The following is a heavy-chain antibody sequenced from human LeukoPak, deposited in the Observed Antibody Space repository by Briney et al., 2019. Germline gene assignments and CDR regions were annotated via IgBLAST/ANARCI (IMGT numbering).Heavy chain of an antibody. V-gene: IGHV3-49*03. CDR2: IRSKAYGGTT. Sequence: GGSLRLSCTASGFTFGDYAMSWFRQAPGKGLEWVGFIRSKAYGGTTEYAASVKGRFTISRDDSKSIAYLQMNSLKTEDTAVYYCTRGPYCGGDCYFVRAAEYFQHWGQGTLVTVSS. D-gene: IGHD2-21*02. CDR3: TRGPYCGGDCYFVRAAEYFQH. CDR1: GFTFGDYA. J-gene: IGHJ1*01.